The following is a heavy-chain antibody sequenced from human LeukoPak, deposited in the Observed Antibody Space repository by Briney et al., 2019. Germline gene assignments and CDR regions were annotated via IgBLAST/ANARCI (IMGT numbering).Heavy chain of an antibody. CDR1: GGTFISYA. D-gene: IGHD6-13*01. Sequence: SVKVSCKASGGTFISYAISWVRQAPGQGLEWMGGIIPIFGTANYAQKFQGRVTITADESTSTAYMELSSLRSEDAAVYYCARLGIYSSSWYAWGQGTLVTVSS. V-gene: IGHV1-69*13. J-gene: IGHJ4*02. CDR2: IIPIFGTA. CDR3: ARLGIYSSSWYA.